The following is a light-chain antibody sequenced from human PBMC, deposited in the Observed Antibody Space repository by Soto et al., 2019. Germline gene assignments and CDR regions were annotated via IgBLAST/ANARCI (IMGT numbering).Light chain of an antibody. CDR2: GAS. CDR3: QQYGDSPPT. Sequence: EIVLTQSPGTLSLSPGERATLSCRASQSLSTNYLAWYQRKAGQAPRLLIYGASSRATDISSRFSGSASGTDFTLTITRLEPEDFAVYYCQQYGDSPPTFGQGTKVEIK. CDR1: QSLSTNY. J-gene: IGKJ1*01. V-gene: IGKV3-20*01.